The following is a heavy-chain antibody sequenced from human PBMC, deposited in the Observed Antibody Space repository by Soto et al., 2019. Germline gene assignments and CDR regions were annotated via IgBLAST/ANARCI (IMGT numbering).Heavy chain of an antibody. J-gene: IGHJ6*02. CDR2: IDPSDSYT. CDR1: GYSFTSYW. CDR3: ARIPSLDYYDSSGYPSMDV. Sequence: GESLKISCKGSGYSFTSYWISWVRQMPGKGLEWMGRIDPSDSYTNYSPSFQGHVTISADKSISTAYLQWSSLKASDTAMYYCARIPSLDYYDSSGYPSMDVWGQGTTVTVSS. V-gene: IGHV5-10-1*01. D-gene: IGHD3-22*01.